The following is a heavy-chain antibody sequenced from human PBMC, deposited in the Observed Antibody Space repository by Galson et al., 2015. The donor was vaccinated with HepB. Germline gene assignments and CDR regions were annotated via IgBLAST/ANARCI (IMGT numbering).Heavy chain of an antibody. V-gene: IGHV3-30*03. J-gene: IGHJ4*02. CDR2: ISYDGSNK. CDR1: GFTFSSYG. Sequence: SLRLSCAASGFTFSSYGMHWVRQAPGKGLEWVAVISYDGSNKYYADSVKGRFTISRDNSKNTLYLQMNSLRAEDTAVYYCVRGDYDYWGQGTLVTVSS. CDR3: VRGDYDY.